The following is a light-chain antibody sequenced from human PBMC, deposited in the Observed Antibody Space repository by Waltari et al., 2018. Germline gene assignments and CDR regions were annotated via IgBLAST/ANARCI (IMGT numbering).Light chain of an antibody. CDR1: QSVSSY. Sequence: IQMTQSPSTLSAFVVDRVTITCRASQSVSSYLAWYQQKPAKAPKLLIYKTSVLETGVPPRFSGSGSGTELTLTISYLQPDDFATYFCQQYNGHSTFGQGTKLEMK. J-gene: IGKJ2*01. V-gene: IGKV1-5*03. CDR3: QQYNGHST. CDR2: KTS.